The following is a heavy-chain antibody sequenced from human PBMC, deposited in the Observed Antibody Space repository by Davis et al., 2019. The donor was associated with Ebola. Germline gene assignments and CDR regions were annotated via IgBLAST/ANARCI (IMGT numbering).Heavy chain of an antibody. Sequence: SETLSPTFTAHGGPFSGYYWSWIRQPPVMGLEWIGEINHSGSTNYNSSLKSRVTISVDTSKNQFSLKLSSVTAADTAVYYCARPQRPYYYGSGKPNYYGMDVWGQGTTVTVSS. V-gene: IGHV4-34*01. CDR2: INHSGST. CDR1: GGPFSGYY. D-gene: IGHD3-10*01. CDR3: ARPQRPYYYGSGKPNYYGMDV. J-gene: IGHJ6*02.